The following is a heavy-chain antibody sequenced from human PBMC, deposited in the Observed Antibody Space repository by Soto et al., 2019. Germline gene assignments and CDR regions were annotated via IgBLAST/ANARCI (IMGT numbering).Heavy chain of an antibody. V-gene: IGHV4-34*01. Sequence: SETLSLACAVYGGSFSGYYWSWIRQPPGKGLEWIGEINHSGSTNYNPSLKSRVTISVDTSKNQFSLKLSSVTAADTAVYYCASGGTGQYYFDYWGQGTLVTFSS. CDR1: GGSFSGYY. J-gene: IGHJ4*02. D-gene: IGHD1-1*01. CDR3: ASGGTGQYYFDY. CDR2: INHSGST.